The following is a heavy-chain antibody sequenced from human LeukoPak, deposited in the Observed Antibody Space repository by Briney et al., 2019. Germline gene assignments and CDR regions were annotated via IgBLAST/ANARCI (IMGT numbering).Heavy chain of an antibody. D-gene: IGHD2-8*01. V-gene: IGHV3-23*01. CDR3: ARDGYCTNGVCEEYYYYGMDV. CDR2: ISSSGINT. Sequence: GGSLRLSCAASGFTFSSYAMNWVRQAPGKGLEWVSGISSSGINTYYADSVKGRFTISRDNSKNSLYLQMNSLRAEDTAVYYCARDGYCTNGVCEEYYYYGMDVWDQGTTVTVSS. CDR1: GFTFSSYA. J-gene: IGHJ6*02.